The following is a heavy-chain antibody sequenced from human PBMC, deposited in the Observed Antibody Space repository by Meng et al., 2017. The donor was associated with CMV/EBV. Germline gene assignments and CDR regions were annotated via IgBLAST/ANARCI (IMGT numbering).Heavy chain of an antibody. V-gene: IGHV4-34*01. CDR2: INHSGST. Sequence: GSLRLSCAASGFTFSDYYMSWVRQAPGKGLEWIGEINHSGSTNYNPSLKSRVTISVDTSKNQFSLKLSSVTAADTAVYYCARLSRWLRMGYGMDVWGQGTTVTVSS. CDR3: ARLSRWLRMGYGMDV. J-gene: IGHJ6*02. CDR1: GFTFSDYY. D-gene: IGHD5-12*01.